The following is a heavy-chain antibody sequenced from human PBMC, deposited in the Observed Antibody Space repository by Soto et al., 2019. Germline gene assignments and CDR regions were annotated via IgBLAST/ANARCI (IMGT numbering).Heavy chain of an antibody. CDR3: ARDYGDLEEHGWFDP. D-gene: IGHD4-17*01. CDR1: GFTFSSYA. J-gene: IGHJ5*02. CDR2: ISYDGSNK. V-gene: IGHV3-30-3*01. Sequence: GGTLRLSCAASGFTFSSYAMHWVRQAPGKGLEWVAVISYDGSNKYYADSVKGRFTISRDNSKSTLYLQMNSLRAEDTAVYYCARDYGDLEEHGWFDPWGQGTLVTSPQ.